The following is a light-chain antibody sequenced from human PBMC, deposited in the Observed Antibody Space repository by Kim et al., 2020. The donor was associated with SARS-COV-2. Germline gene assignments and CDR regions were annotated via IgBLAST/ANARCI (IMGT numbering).Light chain of an antibody. Sequence: SYELTQPPSVSVSPGQTASITCSGDNLGDKYACWYQQKPGQSPVLVIYQDSKRPSGIPERFSGSNSGNTDTLTISGTQAMEEADYYFQAWHSSTEGFGTWAKVTVL. CDR3: QAWHSSTEG. CDR2: QDS. J-gene: IGLJ1*01. CDR1: NLGDKY. V-gene: IGLV3-1*01.